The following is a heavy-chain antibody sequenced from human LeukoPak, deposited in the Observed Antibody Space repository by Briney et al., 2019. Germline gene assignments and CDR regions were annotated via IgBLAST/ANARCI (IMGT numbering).Heavy chain of an antibody. J-gene: IGHJ4*02. Sequence: GGSLRLSCAASGFKFSDYYMSWIRQAPGKGLEWVANINQDGSQKYYVDSVKGRLTISRDNAKNSLFLQMNSLRAEDTAIYYCARDGAPDAHCSSSSCAIRWGQGTLVTVSS. CDR1: GFKFSDYY. V-gene: IGHV3-7*01. CDR3: ARDGAPDAHCSSSSCAIR. CDR2: INQDGSQK. D-gene: IGHD2-2*01.